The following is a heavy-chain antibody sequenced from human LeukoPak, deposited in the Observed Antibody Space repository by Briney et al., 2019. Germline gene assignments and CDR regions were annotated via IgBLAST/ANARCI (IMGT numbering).Heavy chain of an antibody. CDR1: GYTFTSYA. CDR2: INAGNGNT. J-gene: IGHJ4*02. V-gene: IGHV1-3*01. CDR3: ATSEEEAGTNFDY. Sequence: ASVKVSCKASGYTFTSYAMHWVRQAPGQRLEWMGWINAGNGNTKYSQKFQGRVTITRDTSASTAYMELSSLRSEDTAVYYCATSEEEAGTNFDYWGQGTLVTVSS. D-gene: IGHD6-13*01.